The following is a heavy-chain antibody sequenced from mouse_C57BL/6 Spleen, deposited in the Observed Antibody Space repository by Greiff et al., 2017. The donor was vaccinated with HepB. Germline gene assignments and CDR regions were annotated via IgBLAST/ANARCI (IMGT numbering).Heavy chain of an antibody. CDR2: INPNNGGT. V-gene: IGHV1-22*01. Sequence: EVKLMESGPELVKPGASVKMSCKASGYTFTDYNMHWVKQSHGKSLEWIGYINPNNGGTSYNQKFKGKATLTVNKSSSTAYMELRSLTSEDSAVYYCARTHYYYGSSYWYFDVWGTGTTVTVSS. CDR1: GYTFTDYN. J-gene: IGHJ1*03. CDR3: ARTHYYYGSSYWYFDV. D-gene: IGHD1-1*01.